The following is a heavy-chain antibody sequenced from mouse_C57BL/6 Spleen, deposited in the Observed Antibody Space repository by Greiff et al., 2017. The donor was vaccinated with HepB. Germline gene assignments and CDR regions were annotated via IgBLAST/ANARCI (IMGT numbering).Heavy chain of an antibody. CDR2: IHPNSGST. D-gene: IGHD2-3*01. V-gene: IGHV1-64*01. J-gene: IGHJ2*01. CDR3: ARGGYDGYRFDY. Sequence: QVQLKQPGAELVKPGASVKLSCKASGYTFTSYWMHWVKQRPGQGLEWIGMIHPNSGSTNYNEKFKSKATLTVDKSSSTAYMQLSSLTSEDSAVYYCARGGYDGYRFDYWGQGTTLTVSS. CDR1: GYTFTSYW.